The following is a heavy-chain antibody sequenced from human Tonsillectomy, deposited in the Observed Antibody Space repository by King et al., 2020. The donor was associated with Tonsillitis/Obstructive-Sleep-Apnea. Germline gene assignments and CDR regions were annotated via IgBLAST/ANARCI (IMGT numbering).Heavy chain of an antibody. Sequence: VQLQQWGAGLLKPSETLSLTCAVYGGSFSGYYWSWIRQPPGKGLEWIGEINPSGSTNYNPSLKSRVTISVDTSKNQFSLKLSSVTAADTAVYYCASFFYCSSTSCFDYWGRGTLVTVSS. J-gene: IGHJ4*02. V-gene: IGHV4-34*01. D-gene: IGHD2-2*01. CDR3: ASFFYCSSTSCFDY. CDR1: GGSFSGYY. CDR2: INPSGST.